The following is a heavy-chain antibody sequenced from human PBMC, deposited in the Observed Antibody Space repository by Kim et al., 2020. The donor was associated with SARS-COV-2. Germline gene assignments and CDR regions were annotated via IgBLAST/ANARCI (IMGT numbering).Heavy chain of an antibody. CDR2: FHLNINRT. CDR1: GFTSNIYA. CDR3: VRDTSPGGADV. J-gene: IGHJ6*02. V-gene: IGHV3-9*02. Sequence: GGSLRLSCAASGFTSNIYAMHWVRQVPGKGLEWVAGFHLNINRTGYSDSVRGRFTIFSDNAKNSLYLQMNSLRVDDTALYFCVRDTSPGGADVRGQGTT. D-gene: IGHD3-16*01.